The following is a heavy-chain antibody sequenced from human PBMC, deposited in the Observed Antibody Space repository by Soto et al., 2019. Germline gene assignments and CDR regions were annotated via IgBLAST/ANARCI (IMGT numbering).Heavy chain of an antibody. CDR1: GGSISNFY. Sequence: SETLSLTCAVSGGSISNFYWSWIRQSPGRGLEWIGYISNTGNTHYDPSLKGRFTIALDTSKNQFSLKLTSVTAADTAVYFCASGDPDYYASPGVFDICGQRTMVTVSS. CDR3: ASGDPDYYASPGVFDI. V-gene: IGHV4-59*01. CDR2: ISNTGNT. D-gene: IGHD3-22*01. J-gene: IGHJ3*02.